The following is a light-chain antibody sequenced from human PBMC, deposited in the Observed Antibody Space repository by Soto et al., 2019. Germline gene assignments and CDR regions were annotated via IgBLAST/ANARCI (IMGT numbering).Light chain of an antibody. V-gene: IGLV2-14*03. CDR3: SSHTNSNTRV. CDR2: EVS. J-gene: IGLJ1*01. CDR1: SSDVGAYDF. Sequence: QSVLAQPASVSGSPGQSIAISCTGTSSDVGAYDFVSWYQQHPDKAPKLLIYEVSNRPSGVSDRFSGSKSVNTATLTISGLQAEDEADYYCSSHTNSNTRVFGTGTKVTDL.